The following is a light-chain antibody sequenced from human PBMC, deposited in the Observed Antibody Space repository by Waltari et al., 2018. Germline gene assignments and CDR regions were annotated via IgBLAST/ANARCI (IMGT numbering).Light chain of an antibody. Sequence: SPGTLSVSPGEKATLSCRASQSVSSNLAWYQQKPGQSPRLLIYGASTRATGIPARFSGSGSGTDFTLTISSLQSEDFAVYYCQHSDTFGQGTKLEIK. CDR2: GAS. J-gene: IGKJ2*01. CDR1: QSVSSN. V-gene: IGKV3-15*01. CDR3: QHSDT.